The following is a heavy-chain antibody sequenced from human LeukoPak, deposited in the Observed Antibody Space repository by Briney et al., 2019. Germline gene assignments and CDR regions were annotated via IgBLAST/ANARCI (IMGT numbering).Heavy chain of an antibody. D-gene: IGHD2-15*01. CDR1: GGSISSNS. Sequence: PSETLSLTCTVSGGSISSNSWSWIRQPPGKGLEWIGNICYNGSTNYNPSLKSRVTMSLDTSKNQFSLKLSSVTAADTAVYYCARRGGSTSLDYWGQGTLVTVSS. V-gene: IGHV4-59*08. CDR2: ICYNGST. CDR3: ARRGGSTSLDY. J-gene: IGHJ4*02.